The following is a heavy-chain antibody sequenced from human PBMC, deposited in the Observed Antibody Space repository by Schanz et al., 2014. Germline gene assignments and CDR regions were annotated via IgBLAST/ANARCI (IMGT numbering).Heavy chain of an antibody. Sequence: QVQLVQSGAEVKKPGASVKVSCKASGYTFTSYDINWVRQATGQGLEWMGWMNSKTGNTGYAQRFQGRVTMTRHTSISTAYMEVSGLRSEDTAVYYCAKVDRTRYYAMDVWGQGTTVTVSS. D-gene: IGHD3-9*01. J-gene: IGHJ6*02. CDR2: MNSKTGNT. V-gene: IGHV1-8*01. CDR1: GYTFTSYD. CDR3: AKVDRTRYYAMDV.